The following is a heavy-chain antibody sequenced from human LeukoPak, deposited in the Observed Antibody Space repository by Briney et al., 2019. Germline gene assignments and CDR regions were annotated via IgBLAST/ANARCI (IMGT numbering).Heavy chain of an antibody. D-gene: IGHD2-15*01. CDR3: ARGYCSGGSCYLNWFDP. J-gene: IGHJ5*02. CDR2: IYYSGTT. Sequence: SETLSLTCTVSGGSIISGSKYWGWIRQAPGTGLEWIGSIYYSGTTYYSPSLKSRVTMSIDTSKNQFSLKLSSVTAADTAVYYCARGYCSGGSCYLNWFDPWGQGTLVTVSS. CDR1: GGSIISGSKY. V-gene: IGHV4-39*07.